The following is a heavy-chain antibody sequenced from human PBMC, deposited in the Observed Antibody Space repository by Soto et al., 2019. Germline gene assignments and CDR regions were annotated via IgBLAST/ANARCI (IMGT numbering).Heavy chain of an antibody. CDR3: ARAVAVAADFDY. Sequence: QVQLVQSGAEEKKPGASVKVSCKASGYTFTGYAMHWVRQAPGQRLEWMGWINAGNGNTKYSPKSQGRVTITRDTSASTAYMELSSLRSEDTAVDYCARAVAVAADFDYWGQGTLVTVSS. V-gene: IGHV1-3*05. CDR1: GYTFTGYA. J-gene: IGHJ4*02. D-gene: IGHD6-19*01. CDR2: INAGNGNT.